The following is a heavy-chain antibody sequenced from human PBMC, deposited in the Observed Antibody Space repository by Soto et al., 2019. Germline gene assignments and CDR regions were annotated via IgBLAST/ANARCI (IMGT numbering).Heavy chain of an antibody. V-gene: IGHV1-3*01. CDR1: GYTFTSYA. D-gene: IGHD6-19*01. CDR3: ARLLPRAVAGFDP. CDR2: INAGNGNT. J-gene: IGHJ5*02. Sequence: GASVKVSCKASGYTFTSYAMHWVRQAPGQRLEWMGWINAGNGNTKYSQKFQGRVTITRDTSASTAYMELSSLRSEDTVVYYCARLLPRAVAGFDPWCQATLVTLSS.